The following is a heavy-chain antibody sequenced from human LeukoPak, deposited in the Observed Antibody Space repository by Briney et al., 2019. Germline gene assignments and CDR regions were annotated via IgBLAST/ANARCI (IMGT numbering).Heavy chain of an antibody. J-gene: IGHJ4*02. Sequence: PSETLSLTCSVSGFSITSGYFWGWIRQSPGKGLEWIGNIYTTGAGSTYYNPSVKSRVTLFSDKAKNQLSLKMNSVTAADTAVYYCARDGRFPPEVLPRYFDYWGQGTLVTVSS. CDR1: GFSITSGYF. CDR2: IYTTGAGST. V-gene: IGHV4-38-2*02. CDR3: ARDGRFPPEVLPRYFDY. D-gene: IGHD1-26*01.